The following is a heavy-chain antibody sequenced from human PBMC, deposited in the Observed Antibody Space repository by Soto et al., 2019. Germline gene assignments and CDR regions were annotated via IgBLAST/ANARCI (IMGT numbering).Heavy chain of an antibody. CDR2: ISGSGDNT. CDR3: ASSGWTRYYFDY. D-gene: IGHD6-19*01. V-gene: IGHV3-23*01. CDR1: GFTFSNYV. Sequence: GGSLRLSCAASGFTFSNYVMSWVRQAPGKGLEWVSSISGSGDNTYYADSVKGRFTISRDNAKNSLYLQMNSLRAEDTAVYYCASSGWTRYYFDYWGQGTLVTVSS. J-gene: IGHJ4*02.